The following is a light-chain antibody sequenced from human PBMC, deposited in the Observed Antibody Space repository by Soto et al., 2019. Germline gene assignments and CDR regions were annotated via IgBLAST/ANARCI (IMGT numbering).Light chain of an antibody. Sequence: QSVLTQPPSASGTPGQRVTISCSGSSSNIGSNTVNWYQQLPGTAPKLLIYSNNQRPSGVPDRFSGSKSGTSASLAISGLQSEDEADYYCAAWDVSLNGWVFGGGTQLTV. CDR1: SSNIGSNT. CDR3: AAWDVSLNGWV. CDR2: SNN. V-gene: IGLV1-44*01. J-gene: IGLJ3*02.